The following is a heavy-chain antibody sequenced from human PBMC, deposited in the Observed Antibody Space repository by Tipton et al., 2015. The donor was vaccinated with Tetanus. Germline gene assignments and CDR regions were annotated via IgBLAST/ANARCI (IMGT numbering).Heavy chain of an antibody. CDR2: ISYMGVT. J-gene: IGHJ4*02. CDR3: ASIPTGSPFGWFDY. CDR1: GASISSGGYY. V-gene: IGHV4-61*08. D-gene: IGHD2-21*01. Sequence: GLVKPSQTLSLTCTVSGASISSGGYYWTWIRQHPGKGLEWIAYISYMGVTKYSPSLRSRVTISLDTSTNQFSLRLYAMTAADSAIYHCASIPTGSPFGWFDYWGLGTLVTVSS.